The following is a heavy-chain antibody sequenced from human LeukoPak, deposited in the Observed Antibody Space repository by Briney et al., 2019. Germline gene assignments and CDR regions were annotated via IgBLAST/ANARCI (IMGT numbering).Heavy chain of an antibody. V-gene: IGHV3-23*01. CDR3: ARGTSGAFDH. J-gene: IGHJ4*02. CDR1: GFSFSSYS. CDR2: ISATGSRT. Sequence: GGSLRLSCAASGFSFSSYSMIWVRQAPGKAPEWVSGISATGSRTYYTDSVKGRFTVARDNSRNTVYLEMNSPRADDTAIYYCARGTSGAFDHGGQGTLVTVSS. D-gene: IGHD2-2*01.